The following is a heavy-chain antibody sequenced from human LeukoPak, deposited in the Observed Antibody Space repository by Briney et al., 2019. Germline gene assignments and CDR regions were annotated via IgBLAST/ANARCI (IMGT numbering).Heavy chain of an antibody. CDR2: IGSGSGGRT. CDR1: GFAFSSYA. J-gene: IGHJ4*02. CDR3: AKDSFMSGTYQY. D-gene: IGHD1-26*01. V-gene: IGHV3-23*01. Sequence: PGGSLRLSCAASGFAFSSYAMTWVRQAPGKGLEWVSGIGSGSGGRTYYADSVKGRFSISRDNSKNTLYLQMNSLRVEDTAVYYCAKDSFMSGTYQYWGQGTLVTVSS.